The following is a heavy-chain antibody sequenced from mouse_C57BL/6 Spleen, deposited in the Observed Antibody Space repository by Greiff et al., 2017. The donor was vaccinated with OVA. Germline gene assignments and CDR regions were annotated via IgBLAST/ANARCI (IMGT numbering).Heavy chain of an antibody. CDR2: ISSGSSTI. CDR3: ARGYGSGYVRWYFDD. CDR1: GFTFSDYG. D-gene: IGHD1-1*01. J-gene: IGHJ1*03. V-gene: IGHV5-17*01. Sequence: EVQGVESGGGLVKPGGSLKLSCAASGFTFSDYGMHWVRQAPEKGLEWVAYISSGSSTIYYADTVKGRFTISRDNAKNPLFLQMTSLRSEDTAMYYCARGYGSGYVRWYFDDWGTGTTVTVSS.